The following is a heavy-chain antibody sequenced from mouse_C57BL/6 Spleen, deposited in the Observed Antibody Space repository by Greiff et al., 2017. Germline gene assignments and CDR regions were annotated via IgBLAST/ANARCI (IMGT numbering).Heavy chain of an antibody. J-gene: IGHJ1*03. CDR2: INPYNGGT. D-gene: IGHD1-1*01. V-gene: IGHV1-19*01. CDR3: ARGGSRGWYFDV. Sequence: VQLKQSGPVLVKPGASVKMSCKASGYTFTDYYMNWVKQSHGKSLEWIGVINPYNGGTSYNQKFKGKATLTVDKSSSTAYMELNSLTSEDSAVYYCARGGSRGWYFDVWGTGTTVTVSS. CDR1: GYTFTDYY.